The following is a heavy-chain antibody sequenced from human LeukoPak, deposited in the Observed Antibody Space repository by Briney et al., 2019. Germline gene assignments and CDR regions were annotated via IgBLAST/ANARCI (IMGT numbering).Heavy chain of an antibody. CDR1: GFTLSSYS. Sequence: GGSLRLSCAASGFTLSSYSMNWVRQAPGKGLEWVSSISGSNSYIYYADSMKGRFTISRDNAKNSLYLQMNSLRAEDTAVYYCAKRIQSAMATGYWGQGTLVTVSS. J-gene: IGHJ4*02. D-gene: IGHD5-18*01. CDR2: ISGSNSYI. V-gene: IGHV3-21*04. CDR3: AKRIQSAMATGY.